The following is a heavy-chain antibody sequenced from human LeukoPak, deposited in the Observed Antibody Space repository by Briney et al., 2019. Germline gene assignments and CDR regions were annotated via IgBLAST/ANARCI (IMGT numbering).Heavy chain of an antibody. Sequence: PSETLSLTCAVYGGSFSGYYWSWIRQPPGKGLQWIGEINHSGTTNYNPSLKSRVTISVDTSKNQFSLKLSSVTAADTAVYYCARGLGRLPSGGYWGQGTLVTISS. D-gene: IGHD3-10*01. CDR2: INHSGTT. CDR3: ARGLGRLPSGGY. J-gene: IGHJ4*02. CDR1: GGSFSGYY. V-gene: IGHV4-34*01.